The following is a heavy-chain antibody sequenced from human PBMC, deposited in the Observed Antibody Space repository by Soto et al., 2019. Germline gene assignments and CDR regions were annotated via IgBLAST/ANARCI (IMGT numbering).Heavy chain of an antibody. CDR3: ANIQLWPYFGN. CDR2: VSGSGDTT. D-gene: IGHD1-1*01. J-gene: IGHJ4*02. V-gene: IGHV3-23*01. Sequence: PGGSLRLSCAASGFTFSSSAMTWVRQAPGKGLEWVSAVSGSGDTTYYADSVKGRFTIPRDNSKNMLYLQMNSLRAGDTAVYYCANIQLWPYFGNWGQGTLVTVSS. CDR1: GFTFSSSA.